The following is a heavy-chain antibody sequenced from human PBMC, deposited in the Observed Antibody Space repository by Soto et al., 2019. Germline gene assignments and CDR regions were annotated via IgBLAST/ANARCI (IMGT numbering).Heavy chain of an antibody. CDR2: IYYSGST. CDR3: ARLYGDYVFDY. V-gene: IGHV4-39*01. Sequence: PSETLSLTCTVSGGSISSSSYYWGWIRQPPGKGLEWIGSIYYSGSTYYNPSLKSRVTISVDTSKNQFSLKLSSVTAADTAVYYCARLYGDYVFDYWGQGTLVTVSS. CDR1: GGSISSSSYY. J-gene: IGHJ4*02. D-gene: IGHD4-17*01.